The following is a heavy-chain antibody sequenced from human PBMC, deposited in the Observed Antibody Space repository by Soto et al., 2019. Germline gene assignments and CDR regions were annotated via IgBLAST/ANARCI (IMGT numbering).Heavy chain of an antibody. D-gene: IGHD6-19*01. J-gene: IGHJ4*02. CDR1: GFNFSNYA. Sequence: EVQLLESGGGLVQPGGSLRLSCGVSGFNFSNYAMSWVRKTPGKGLEWVSGITSDGSITWYADFVEGRFTISRDNSKNTLYLQLNSPRGEDAAVYFCAKGGSSGWPGGEDFWGQGTMVTVSS. CDR3: AKGGSSGWPGGEDF. CDR2: ITSDGSIT. V-gene: IGHV3-23*01.